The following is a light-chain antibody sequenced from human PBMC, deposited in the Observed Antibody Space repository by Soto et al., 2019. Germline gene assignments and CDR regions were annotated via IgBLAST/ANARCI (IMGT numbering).Light chain of an antibody. CDR2: GAS. V-gene: IGKV3-15*01. CDR3: QQYSNWPPLT. CDR1: QSVSSN. J-gene: IGKJ4*01. Sequence: EKVMTQSPATLSVSPGERATLSCRASQSVSSNLAWYQQKPGQAPRLLIYGASTRATGIPARFSGSGSGTEFTLTISSLQSEDFAVYYCQQYSNWPPLTFGGGTKVEIK.